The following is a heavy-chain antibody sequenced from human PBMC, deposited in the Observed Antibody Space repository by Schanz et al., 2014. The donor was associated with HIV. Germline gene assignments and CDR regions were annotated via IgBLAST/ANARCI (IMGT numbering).Heavy chain of an antibody. V-gene: IGHV3-30*18. J-gene: IGHJ4*02. Sequence: QVQLVESGGGVVQPGRSLRLSCAASGFTFSSYGIHWVRQAPGKGLEWVAVVSYDGSNKYYADSVKGRFTISRDNSKNTLYLQMNSLRVEDTAVYYCANEEVPNDYWGQGTLVTVSS. CDR1: GFTFSSYG. CDR3: ANEEVPNDY. CDR2: VSYDGSNK.